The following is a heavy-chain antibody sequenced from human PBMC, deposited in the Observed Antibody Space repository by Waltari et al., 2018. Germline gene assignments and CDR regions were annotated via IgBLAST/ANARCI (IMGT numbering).Heavy chain of an antibody. CDR1: GLTVSGTY. J-gene: IGHJ4*02. V-gene: IGHV3-66*01. Sequence: EVQLVESGGVLVQPGGSLRLSCAASGLTVSGTYMTWVRQAPGKGLEWVSLIYGGGVTYYADSVKGRFIISRDNSKNTLSLQINDLRAEDSALYFCAASSCGADCYYSLDYWGRGTLVTVSS. CDR2: IYGGGVT. D-gene: IGHD2-21*02. CDR3: AASSCGADCYYSLDY.